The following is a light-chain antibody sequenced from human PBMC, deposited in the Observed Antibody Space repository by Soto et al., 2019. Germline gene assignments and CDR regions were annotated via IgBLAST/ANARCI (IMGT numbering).Light chain of an antibody. CDR3: SSFTTISTHV. CDR1: SRDIGYYNF. Sequence: QSVLTQPASVSGSPGQPITISCTGTSRDIGYYNFVSWYQQHPGRASKLMIYAVSNRPSGVSNRFSGSKSANTASLTISGLQAEDEADYYCSSFTTISTHVFGTGTKLTVL. V-gene: IGLV2-14*01. J-gene: IGLJ1*01. CDR2: AVS.